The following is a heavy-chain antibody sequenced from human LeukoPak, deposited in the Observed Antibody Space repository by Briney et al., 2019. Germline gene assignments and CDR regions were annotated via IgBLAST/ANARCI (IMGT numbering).Heavy chain of an antibody. J-gene: IGHJ4*02. D-gene: IGHD6-13*01. CDR2: INHSGST. Sequence: SETLSLTCAVYGGSFSGYYWSWIRQPPGKGLEWIGEINHSGSTNYNPSLKSRVTISVGTSKNQFSLKLSSVTAADTAVYYCARGWSSSSWLDYWGQGTLVTVPS. CDR1: GGSFSGYY. V-gene: IGHV4-34*01. CDR3: ARGWSSSSWLDY.